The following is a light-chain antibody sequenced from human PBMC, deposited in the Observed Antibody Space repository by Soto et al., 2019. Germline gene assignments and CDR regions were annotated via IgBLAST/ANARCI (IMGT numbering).Light chain of an antibody. Sequence: QSVLTQPASVSGSPGQSITISCAGTSSDVGGYDYVSWYQHHPGKAPKLMIYEVSNRPSGVPYRFSGSKSGNAASLTISGLQTEDEADYYCTSYSSISTYVFGTGTKLTVL. CDR1: SSDVGGYDY. CDR2: EVS. V-gene: IGLV2-14*01. CDR3: TSYSSISTYV. J-gene: IGLJ1*01.